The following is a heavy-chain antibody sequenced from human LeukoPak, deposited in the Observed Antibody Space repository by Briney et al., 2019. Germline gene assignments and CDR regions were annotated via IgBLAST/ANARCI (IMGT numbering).Heavy chain of an antibody. CDR2: IYYSGST. D-gene: IGHD2-2*02. Sequence: SETLSLTCTVSGGSISSYYWSWIRQPPGKGLEWNGYIYYSGSTTYNPSLKSRVTISVDTSKNQFSLKLSSVTAADTAVYYCARQKIVVVPAAIDYMDVWGKGTTVTVSS. V-gene: IGHV4-59*08. CDR3: ARQKIVVVPAAIDYMDV. CDR1: GGSISSYY. J-gene: IGHJ6*03.